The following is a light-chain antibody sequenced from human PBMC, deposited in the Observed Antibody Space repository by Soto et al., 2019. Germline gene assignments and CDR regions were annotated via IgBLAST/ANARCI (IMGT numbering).Light chain of an antibody. V-gene: IGLV2-8*01. CDR2: EVT. CDR1: SSDVGNYNY. J-gene: IGLJ2*01. CDR3: TSYAAGKNVV. Sequence: QSGLTQPPSASGSPGQSVTISCTGTSSDVGNYNYVSWYQQHPGKAPKLMIYEVTKRTSGVPDRFSGSKSGNTASLTVSGLQAEDEAEYYCTSYAAGKNVVFGGGTKLTVL.